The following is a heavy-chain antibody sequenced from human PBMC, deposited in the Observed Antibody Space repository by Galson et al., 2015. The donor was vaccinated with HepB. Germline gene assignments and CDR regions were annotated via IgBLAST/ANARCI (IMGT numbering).Heavy chain of an antibody. J-gene: IGHJ4*02. Sequence: SVKVSCKASGYTFTSYAMNWVRQAPGQGLEWMGWINTNTGNPTYAQGFTGRFVFSLDTSVGTAYLQISSLKAEDTAVYYCARVWDSSGYEFDYWGQGTLVTVSS. CDR2: INTNTGNP. V-gene: IGHV7-4-1*02. D-gene: IGHD3-22*01. CDR1: GYTFTSYA. CDR3: ARVWDSSGYEFDY.